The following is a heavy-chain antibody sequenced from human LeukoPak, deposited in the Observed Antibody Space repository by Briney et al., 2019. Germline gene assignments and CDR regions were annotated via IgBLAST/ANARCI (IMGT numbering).Heavy chain of an antibody. J-gene: IGHJ4*02. CDR2: INHSGST. CDR3: ARGGGWLQFCY. D-gene: IGHD5-24*01. CDR1: GGSFSGYY. V-gene: IGHV4-34*01. Sequence: ASETLSLTCAAYGGSFSGYYWSWIRQPPGKGLEWIGEINHSGSTNYNPSLKSRVTISVDTSKNQFSLKLSSVTAADTAVYYCARGGGWLQFCYWGQGTLVTVSS.